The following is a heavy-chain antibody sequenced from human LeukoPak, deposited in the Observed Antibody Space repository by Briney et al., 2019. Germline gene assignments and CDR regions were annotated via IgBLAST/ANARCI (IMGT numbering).Heavy chain of an antibody. J-gene: IGHJ4*02. CDR3: AGNYGPYYFDY. D-gene: IGHD3-10*01. Sequence: GRSLRLSCAVSGFXFSNYGMHWVRQAPGKGLEWVAVIWYDGSNKYYADSVKGRFTISRDNSKNTLYLQMNSLRAEDTAVYYCAGNYGPYYFDYWGQGTLVTVSS. V-gene: IGHV3-33*01. CDR1: GFXFSNYG. CDR2: IWYDGSNK.